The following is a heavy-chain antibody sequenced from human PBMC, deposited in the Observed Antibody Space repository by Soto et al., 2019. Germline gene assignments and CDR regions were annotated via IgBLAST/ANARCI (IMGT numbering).Heavy chain of an antibody. D-gene: IGHD3-16*01. CDR1: GFTFSHYV. V-gene: IGHV3-23*01. J-gene: IGHJ6*02. CDR3: AKGRASSLSASHCYYGLDV. CDR2: ISGSGSSV. Sequence: EVQLLESGGGLVRTGESLRLSCAASGFTFSHYVLSWVRQTPGRGLEWVSSISGSGSSVYLADSVRGRFTMSRDLSRNTVYLKINRLRAEETAIYYCAKGRASSLSASHCYYGLDVWGQGTTVTFSS.